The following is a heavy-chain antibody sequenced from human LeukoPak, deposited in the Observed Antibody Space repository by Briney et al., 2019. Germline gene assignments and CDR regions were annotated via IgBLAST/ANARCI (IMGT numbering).Heavy chain of an antibody. D-gene: IGHD3-22*01. J-gene: IGHJ4*02. CDR1: GFTVSSNY. Sequence: GGSLRLSCAASGFTVSSNYMSWVRQAPGKGLEWVSSISSSSSYIYYAGSVKGRFTISRDNAKNSLYLQMNSLRAEDTAVYYCAREGYYYDSSGYYYGPFDYWGQGTLVTVSS. V-gene: IGHV3-21*01. CDR2: ISSSSSYI. CDR3: AREGYYYDSSGYYYGPFDY.